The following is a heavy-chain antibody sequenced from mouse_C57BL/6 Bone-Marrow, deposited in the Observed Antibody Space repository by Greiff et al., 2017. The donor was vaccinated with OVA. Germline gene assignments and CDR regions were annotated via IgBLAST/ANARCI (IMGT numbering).Heavy chain of an antibody. Sequence: QVQLQQPGAELVMPGASVKLSCKASGYTFTSYWMHWVKQRPGQGLEWIGEIDPSDSYTNYNQKFKGKSTLTVDKSSSTAYMQLSSLTSEDSADYYCAREGVGSYFDYWGQGTTLTVSS. D-gene: IGHD1-1*02. CDR3: AREGVGSYFDY. V-gene: IGHV1-69*01. CDR1: GYTFTSYW. CDR2: IDPSDSYT. J-gene: IGHJ2*01.